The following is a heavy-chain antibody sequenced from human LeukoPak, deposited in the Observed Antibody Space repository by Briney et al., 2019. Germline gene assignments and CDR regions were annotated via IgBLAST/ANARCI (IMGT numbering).Heavy chain of an antibody. J-gene: IGHJ6*03. CDR1: GYTFTIYD. D-gene: IGHD1-26*01. V-gene: IGHV1-8*01. Sequence: ASVKVSCKASGYTFTIYDINWVRQATGQGLEWMGWMNPNSGNTGYAQKFQGRVTMTRNASISTAYMELSSLRSEDTAVYYCATIGVQYYYYVDVWGKGTTVTVSS. CDR2: MNPNSGNT. CDR3: ATIGVQYYYYVDV.